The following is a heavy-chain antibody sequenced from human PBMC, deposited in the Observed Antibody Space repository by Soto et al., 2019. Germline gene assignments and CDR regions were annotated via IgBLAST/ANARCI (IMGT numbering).Heavy chain of an antibody. D-gene: IGHD4-17*01. CDR2: INPSGTST. J-gene: IGHJ4*02. CDR3: ARDWGGDYPLYYFDY. Sequence: QVQLVQSGAEVKKPGASVKVSCKASGYTFTSYYMHWVRQAPGQGREWMGLINPSGTSTSYAQKLQGRVTMTRDTSTSTVYMELSSLRSEDTAVYYCARDWGGDYPLYYFDYWGQGTLVTVSS. CDR1: GYTFTSYY. V-gene: IGHV1-46*04.